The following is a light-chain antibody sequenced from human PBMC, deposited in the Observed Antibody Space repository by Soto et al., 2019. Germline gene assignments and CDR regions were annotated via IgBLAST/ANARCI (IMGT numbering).Light chain of an antibody. CDR2: GQN. Sequence: QSVLTQPPSASGTPGQRVTISCSGSSSNIGSNAVTWYQHLPGTAPKLLISGQNQRPAGVPDRFSASTSGTSASLAISGLQSEDEADYYCAVCDDSLPGRVFGGGTKLTVL. CDR1: SSNIGSNA. J-gene: IGLJ2*01. CDR3: AVCDDSLPGRV. V-gene: IGLV1-44*01.